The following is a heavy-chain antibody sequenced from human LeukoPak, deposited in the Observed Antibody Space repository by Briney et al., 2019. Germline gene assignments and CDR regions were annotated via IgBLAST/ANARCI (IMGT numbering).Heavy chain of an antibody. CDR3: VRSSTYHLFDD. CDR1: GGSISSYY. J-gene: IGHJ4*02. CDR2: MYYSGST. Sequence: SETLSLTCTVSGGSISSYYCSWIRPPPGKGLEWIGYMYYSGSTNYNPSLKSRVTISVDMSKNQFSLKLSSVTAADTAVYYCVRSSTYHLFDDWGQGTLVTVSS. D-gene: IGHD2-15*01. V-gene: IGHV4-59*08.